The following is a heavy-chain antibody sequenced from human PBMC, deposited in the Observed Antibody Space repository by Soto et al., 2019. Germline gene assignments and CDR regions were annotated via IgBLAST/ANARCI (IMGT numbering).Heavy chain of an antibody. CDR3: ARDSGARRDGGYYYYYSMDV. D-gene: IGHD1-26*01. V-gene: IGHV3-33*01. CDR2: IWYDGSNK. Sequence: QVQLVESGGGVVQPGRSLRLSCAASGFTFSSYGMHWVRQAPGKGLEWVAVIWYDGSNKYYADSVKGRFTISRDNSKNTLYLQMNSLRAEDTAVYYCARDSGARRDGGYYYYYSMDVWGQGTTVTVSS. CDR1: GFTFSSYG. J-gene: IGHJ6*02.